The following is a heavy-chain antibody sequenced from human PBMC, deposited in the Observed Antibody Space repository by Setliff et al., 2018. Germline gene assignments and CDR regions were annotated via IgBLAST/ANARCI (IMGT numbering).Heavy chain of an antibody. CDR2: ISSTSSYI. CDR1: GFTFSTYT. D-gene: IGHD5-18*01. Sequence: GGSLRLSCAASGFTFSTYTINWVRQAPGKGLEWVSSISSTSSYIYYADSVKGRFTISRDNSRNTLYLQMSSLRAEDTAVYYCAKDRYSYGSYYFDYWGQGALVTVSS. J-gene: IGHJ4*02. V-gene: IGHV3-21*04. CDR3: AKDRYSYGSYYFDY.